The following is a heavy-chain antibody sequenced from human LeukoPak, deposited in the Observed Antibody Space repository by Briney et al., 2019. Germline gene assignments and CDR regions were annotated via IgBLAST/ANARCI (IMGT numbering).Heavy chain of an antibody. D-gene: IGHD3-3*02. J-gene: IGHJ4*02. V-gene: IGHV4-34*01. CDR2: INHSGST. CDR1: GFSFKTFS. CDR3: ARHFWTAAATDY. Sequence: GSLRLSCAASGFSFKTFSMSWIRQPPGKGLEWIGEINHSGSTNYNPSLKSRVTISVDTSKNQFSLKLSSVTAADTAVYYCARHFWTAAATDYWGQGTLVTVSS.